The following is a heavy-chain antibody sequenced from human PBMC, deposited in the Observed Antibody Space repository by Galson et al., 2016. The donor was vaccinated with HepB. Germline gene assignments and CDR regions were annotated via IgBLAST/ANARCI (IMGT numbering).Heavy chain of an antibody. CDR1: GFTFSSYG. D-gene: IGHD3-9*01. J-gene: IGHJ4*02. CDR3: AKNDILTGSSAFDY. Sequence: SLRLSCAASGFTFSSYGMNWVRQAPGKGLKWVAVISYDGSKKYYADSAKGRFTISRDNSKNTLYLQMNSLRAEDTAVDYCAKNDILTGSSAFDYWGQGSLVPVPS. V-gene: IGHV3-30*18. CDR2: ISYDGSKK.